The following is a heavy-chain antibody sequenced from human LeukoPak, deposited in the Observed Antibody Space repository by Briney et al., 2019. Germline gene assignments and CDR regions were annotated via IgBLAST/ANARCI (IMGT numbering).Heavy chain of an antibody. V-gene: IGHV4-34*01. J-gene: IGHJ4*02. Sequence: TSETLSLTCAVYGGSFSGYYWSWIRQPPGKGLEWIGEINHSGSTNYNPSLKSRVTISVDTSKNQFSLKLSSVTAADTAVYYCARGYSYGFGYWGQGTLVTVSS. CDR1: GGSFSGYY. CDR3: ARGYSYGFGY. D-gene: IGHD5-18*01. CDR2: INHSGST.